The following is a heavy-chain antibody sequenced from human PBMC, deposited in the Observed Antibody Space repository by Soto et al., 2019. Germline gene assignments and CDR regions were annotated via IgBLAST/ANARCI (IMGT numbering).Heavy chain of an antibody. CDR1: GGSISSGDYY. D-gene: IGHD4-17*01. CDR3: ARDQGTTVTTMGNGDY. V-gene: IGHV4-30-4*01. CDR2: IYYSGST. Sequence: SETLSLTCTVSGGSISSGDYYWSWIRQPPGKGLEWIGYIYYSGSTYYNPSLKSRVTISVDTSKNQFSLKLSSVTAADTAVYYCARDQGTTVTTMGNGDYWGQGTLVTVST. J-gene: IGHJ4*02.